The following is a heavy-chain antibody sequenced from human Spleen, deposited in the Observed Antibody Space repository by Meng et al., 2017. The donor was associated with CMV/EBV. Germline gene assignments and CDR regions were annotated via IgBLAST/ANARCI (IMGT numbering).Heavy chain of an antibody. CDR2: INPSSGGT. V-gene: IGHV1-2*02. Sequence: KACGYTFSGYYMHWVRQAPGQGLEWMGWINPSSGGTNYAQKFQGRVTMTRDTSISTAYMELSRLRSDDTAVYYCARLPDYGDYGIDYWGQGTLVTVSS. J-gene: IGHJ4*02. CDR3: ARLPDYGDYGIDY. CDR1: GYTFSGYY. D-gene: IGHD4-17*01.